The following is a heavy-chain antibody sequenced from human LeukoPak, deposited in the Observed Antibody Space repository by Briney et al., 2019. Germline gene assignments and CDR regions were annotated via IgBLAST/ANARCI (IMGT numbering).Heavy chain of an antibody. V-gene: IGHV1-18*01. J-gene: IGHJ4*02. D-gene: IGHD2-2*01. CDR3: ARAPLRSDIVVVPAAVDY. CDR2: ISGYNGNT. CDR1: GYTFTSYG. Sequence: ASVKVSCKASGYTFTSYGISWVRQAPGQGLEWMGWISGYNGNTKYAQKFQARVTLTTDTSTSTAYMELWSLRSDDTALCYCARAPLRSDIVVVPAAVDYWGQGTLVTVSS.